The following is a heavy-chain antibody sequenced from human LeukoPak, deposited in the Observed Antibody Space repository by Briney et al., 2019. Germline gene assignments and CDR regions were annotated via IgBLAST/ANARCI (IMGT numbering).Heavy chain of an antibody. CDR3: ARVGLTGQPLYFDY. D-gene: IGHD3-9*01. CDR2: IIPIFGTA. Sequence: SVKVSCKASGYTFTSYAISWVRQAPGQGLEWMGGIIPIFGTANYAQKFQGRVTITTDESTSTAYMELSSLRSEDTAVYYCARVGLTGQPLYFDYWGQGTLVTVSS. V-gene: IGHV1-69*05. CDR1: GYTFTSYA. J-gene: IGHJ4*02.